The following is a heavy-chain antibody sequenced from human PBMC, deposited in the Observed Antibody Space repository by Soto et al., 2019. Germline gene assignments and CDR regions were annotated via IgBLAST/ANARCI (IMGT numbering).Heavy chain of an antibody. D-gene: IGHD3-22*01. Sequence: SETLSLTCTVSGGSISSYYWSWIRQPPGKGLEWIGYIYYSGSTNYNPSLKSRVTISVDTSKNQFSLKLSSVTAADTAVYYCARQDDYYDSSGYYLSAFDIWGQGTMVTVSS. CDR1: GGSISSYY. CDR2: IYYSGST. V-gene: IGHV4-59*08. J-gene: IGHJ3*02. CDR3: ARQDDYYDSSGYYLSAFDI.